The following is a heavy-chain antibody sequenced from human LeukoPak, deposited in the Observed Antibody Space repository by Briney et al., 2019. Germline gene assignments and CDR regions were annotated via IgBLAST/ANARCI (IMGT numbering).Heavy chain of an antibody. D-gene: IGHD1-26*01. CDR1: GFTFSSYA. V-gene: IGHV3-30-3*01. CDR2: ISYDGSNK. J-gene: IGHJ4*02. Sequence: PGGSLRLSCAASGFTFSSYAMHWVRQAPGKGLEWVAVISYDGSNKYYADSVKGRFTISRDDAKNTLYLQMDSLRAEDTAVYYCTRGDFYVGAQDSWGQGTMVTVSS. CDR3: TRGDFYVGAQDS.